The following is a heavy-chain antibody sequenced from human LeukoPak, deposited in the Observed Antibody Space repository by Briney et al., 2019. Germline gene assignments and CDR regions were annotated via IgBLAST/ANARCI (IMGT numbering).Heavy chain of an antibody. CDR1: GYSFTSYW. D-gene: IGHD2-15*01. Sequence: GESLQISCKCSGYSFTSYWIGWVRQMPGKGLEGMGIIYPGDSETRNSPSFEGPATTSANKSISTAYLPYSSPKASHPAIYYCARYIGSVVYWGQGTMVTVSS. CDR2: IYPGDSET. V-gene: IGHV5-51*01. CDR3: ARYIGSVVY. J-gene: IGHJ4*02.